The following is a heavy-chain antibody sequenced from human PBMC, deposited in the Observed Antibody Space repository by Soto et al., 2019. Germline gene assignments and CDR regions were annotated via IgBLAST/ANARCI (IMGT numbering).Heavy chain of an antibody. CDR3: ARAPDGSGAYYYFDY. Sequence: EVLLVESGGDLVQPGGSLRLACAASGFTFRNYWMSWVRQAPGKGLQWVANINRDGSETYYVDSVKGRFTISRDNAKNSLYLQMNSLRDEDTAVYYCARAPDGSGAYYYFDYWGQGSLVTVSS. V-gene: IGHV3-7*03. J-gene: IGHJ4*02. CDR1: GFTFRNYW. CDR2: INRDGSET. D-gene: IGHD3-22*01.